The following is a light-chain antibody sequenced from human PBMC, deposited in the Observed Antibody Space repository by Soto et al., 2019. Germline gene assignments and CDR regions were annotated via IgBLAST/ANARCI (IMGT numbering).Light chain of an antibody. CDR3: QQNGGSPRT. V-gene: IGKV3-20*01. Sequence: EIVLTQSPGTLSLSPGERATLSCRASQSISSNYLAWYQQTPGQAPRLLIYDASSRAAGIPDRFSGSGSGTDFTLTISRLEPEDFGVYYCQQNGGSPRTFGQGTKVEIK. J-gene: IGKJ1*01. CDR2: DAS. CDR1: QSISSNY.